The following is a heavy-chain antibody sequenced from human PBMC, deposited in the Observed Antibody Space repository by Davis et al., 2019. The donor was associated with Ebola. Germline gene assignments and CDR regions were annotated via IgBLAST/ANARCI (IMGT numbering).Heavy chain of an antibody. Sequence: GESLKISCAASGFTFSSYSMNWVRQAPGKGLEWVSSISSSSYYIYYADSLKGRFTISRDNVKNSLYLQLNSLRAEDTAVYRCARGGYYDSTGYSHEAFDFWGQGTVVTVSS. CDR2: ISSSSYYI. J-gene: IGHJ3*01. D-gene: IGHD3-22*01. CDR3: ARGGYYDSTGYSHEAFDF. CDR1: GFTFSSYS. V-gene: IGHV3-21*01.